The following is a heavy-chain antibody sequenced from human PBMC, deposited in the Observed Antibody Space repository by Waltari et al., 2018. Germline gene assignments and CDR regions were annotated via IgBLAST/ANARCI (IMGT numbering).Heavy chain of an antibody. CDR1: GYSISRGYY. J-gene: IGHJ4*02. D-gene: IGHD6-13*01. V-gene: IGHV4-38-2*02. CDR3: AREGYSSSWYMGTSLFDY. Sequence: QVQLQESGPGLVKPSETLSLTCPVSGYSISRGYYWGWIRQPPGKGLEWIGSIYHSGSTYYNPSLKSRVTISVDTSKNQFSLKLSSVTAADTAVYYCAREGYSSSWYMGTSLFDYWGQGTLVTVSS. CDR2: IYHSGST.